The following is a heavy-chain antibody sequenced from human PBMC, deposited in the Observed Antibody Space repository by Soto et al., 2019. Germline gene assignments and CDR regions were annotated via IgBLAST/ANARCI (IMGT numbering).Heavy chain of an antibody. Sequence: SVKVSCKASGGTFSSYAISWVRQAPGQGLEWMGGIIPIFGTANYAQKFQGRVTITADESTSTAYMELSSLRSEDTAVYYCARKMDYSDYFDYWGQGTLVTVSS. CDR3: ARKMDYSDYFDY. CDR2: IIPIFGTA. D-gene: IGHD2-15*01. CDR1: GGTFSSYA. V-gene: IGHV1-69*13. J-gene: IGHJ4*02.